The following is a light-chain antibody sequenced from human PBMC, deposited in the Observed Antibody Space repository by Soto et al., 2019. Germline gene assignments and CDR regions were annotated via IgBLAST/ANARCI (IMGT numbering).Light chain of an antibody. CDR3: LQHYSYPWS. CDR2: DAS. V-gene: IGKV1-17*01. CDR1: QGIRND. Sequence: DIQMTQSPSSLSASVGDRVTITCRASQGIRNDLSWYQQKPGRAPKRLIYDASNLQSGVPSRFSGSGSGTEFTLTISSLQPEDFATYSCLQHYSYPWSFGQGTKVDIK. J-gene: IGKJ1*01.